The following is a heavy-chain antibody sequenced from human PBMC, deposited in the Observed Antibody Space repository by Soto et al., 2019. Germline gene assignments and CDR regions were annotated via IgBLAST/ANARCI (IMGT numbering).Heavy chain of an antibody. Sequence: QVQLVQSGAEVKKPGASVKVSCKASGYTFTSYGISWVRQAPGQGLEWMGWISAYNGNTNYAQKLQGRGTMTPDTSTSTADMELRSLRSDDTAVYYCARARHYDILTGYPRFQHWGQGTLVTVAS. V-gene: IGHV1-18*01. D-gene: IGHD3-9*01. CDR3: ARARHYDILTGYPRFQH. J-gene: IGHJ1*01. CDR2: ISAYNGNT. CDR1: GYTFTSYG.